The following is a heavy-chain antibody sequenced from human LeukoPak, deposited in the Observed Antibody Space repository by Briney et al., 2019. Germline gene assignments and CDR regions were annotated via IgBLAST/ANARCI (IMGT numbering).Heavy chain of an antibody. J-gene: IGHJ2*01. D-gene: IGHD1-26*01. CDR2: ISYRGST. CDR1: AGSISTSTYY. Sequence: SETLSLTCTVAAGSISTSTYYWGWIRQPPGKGLEWFGRISYRGSTYNTPSLKSRVTISVDTSKNQFSLKLSSVTAPDTAVYYCARRVYSGSYNWYFDLWGRGTLVTVSS. V-gene: IGHV4-39*01. CDR3: ARRVYSGSYNWYFDL.